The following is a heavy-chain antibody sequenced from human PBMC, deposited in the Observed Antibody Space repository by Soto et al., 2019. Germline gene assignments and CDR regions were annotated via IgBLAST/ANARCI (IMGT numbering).Heavy chain of an antibody. CDR3: ARDIGIVVVPAAPYGMDV. J-gene: IGHJ6*02. V-gene: IGHV3-73*01. Sequence: PGGSLRLSCAASGFTFSGSTMHWVRQASGKGLEWVGRIRSKANSYATAYAASVKGRFTISRDDSKNTAYLQMNSLRAEDTAVYYCARDIGIVVVPAAPYGMDVWGQGTTVTVSS. D-gene: IGHD2-2*01. CDR2: IRSKANSYAT. CDR1: GFTFSGST.